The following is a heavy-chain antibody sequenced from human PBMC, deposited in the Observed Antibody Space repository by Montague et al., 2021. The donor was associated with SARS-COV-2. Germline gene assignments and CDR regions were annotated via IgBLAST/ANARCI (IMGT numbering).Heavy chain of an antibody. CDR3: ASSGITLTGLDAFDI. V-gene: IGHV6-1*01. D-gene: IGHD3-9*01. J-gene: IGHJ3*02. CDR1: GDSVARQSVA. CDR2: THYRSKWDS. Sequence: CAISGDSVARQSVAWNWIRQSPSRGLEWLGRTHYRSKWDSDYAESVKLLLVITPDTSKNQVSLQLNSVIPEDTAVYFCASSGITLTGLDAFDIWGQGTMVTVSS.